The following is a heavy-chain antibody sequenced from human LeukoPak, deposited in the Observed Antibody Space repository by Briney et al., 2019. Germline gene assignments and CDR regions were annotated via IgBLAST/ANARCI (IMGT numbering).Heavy chain of an antibody. CDR3: ARDVPTGYSSSWIDY. V-gene: IGHV1-2*02. J-gene: IGHJ4*02. Sequence: ASVKVSCKASGYTFTGYYMHWVRQAPGQGLEWMGWINPNSGGTNYAQKFQGRVTMTRDTSISTAYMGLSRLRSDDTAVYYCARDVPTGYSSSWIDYWGQGTLVTVSS. CDR1: GYTFTGYY. D-gene: IGHD6-13*01. CDR2: INPNSGGT.